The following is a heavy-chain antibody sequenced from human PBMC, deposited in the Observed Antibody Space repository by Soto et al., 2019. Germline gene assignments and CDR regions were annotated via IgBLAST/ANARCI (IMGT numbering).Heavy chain of an antibody. Sequence: SETLSLTCAVSGGSIGSGGDSWSWIRQPPGKGLEWIGYIYHSGSTYYNPSLKSRVTISVDRSKNQFSLKLSSLRAEDTAVYYCVKAGILWFGELLWTPYFDYWGQGTLVTVSS. CDR2: IYHSGST. D-gene: IGHD3-10*01. J-gene: IGHJ4*02. CDR3: VKAGILWFGELLWTPYFDY. V-gene: IGHV4-30-2*02. CDR1: GGSIGSGGDS.